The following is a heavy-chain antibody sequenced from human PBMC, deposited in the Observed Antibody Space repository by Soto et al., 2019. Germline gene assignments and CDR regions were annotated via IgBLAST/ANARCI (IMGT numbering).Heavy chain of an antibody. CDR3: ARGEVVALGY. CDR2: IYHSGST. V-gene: IGHV4-30-2*01. Sequence: QLQLQESGSGLVKPSQTLSLTCAVSGGSISSGGYSWSWIRQPPGKGLEWIGYIYHSGSTYYNPSLTSRVTILVDRSKNHVDLNMCSVTAADTAVYYCARGEVVALGYWGQGTLVTVSS. D-gene: IGHD2-15*01. J-gene: IGHJ4*02. CDR1: GGSISSGGYS.